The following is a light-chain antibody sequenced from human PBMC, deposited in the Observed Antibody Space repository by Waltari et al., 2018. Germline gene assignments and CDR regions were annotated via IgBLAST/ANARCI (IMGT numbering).Light chain of an antibody. CDR1: QSVTSN. Sequence: EIAMTQSPATLSVSPGERATLSCRASQSVTSNLAWYQQKPGQAPRLLIYGASTRATGLPARFSGSGSGTEFTLTISSLQSEDFAVYYCQQYNNWGGTFGQGTKVEIK. J-gene: IGKJ1*01. CDR3: QQYNNWGGT. V-gene: IGKV3-15*01. CDR2: GAS.